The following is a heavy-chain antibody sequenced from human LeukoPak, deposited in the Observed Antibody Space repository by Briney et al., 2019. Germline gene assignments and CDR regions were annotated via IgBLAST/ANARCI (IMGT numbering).Heavy chain of an antibody. V-gene: IGHV3-23*01. CDR2: ISGSGGST. CDR3: AKSFSIYYFDY. Sequence: GGSLRLPCGASGFTFNNYAMSWVRQAPGKGLEWVSAISGSGGSTYYADSVKGRFTISRDNSKNTLYLQMNSLRAEDTAVYYCAKSFSIYYFDYWGQGTLVTVSS. J-gene: IGHJ4*02. CDR1: GFTFNNYA.